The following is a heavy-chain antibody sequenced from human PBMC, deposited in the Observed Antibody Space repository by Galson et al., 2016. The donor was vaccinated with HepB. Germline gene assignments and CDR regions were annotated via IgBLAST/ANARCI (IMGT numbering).Heavy chain of an antibody. CDR2: FDPGDGDT. D-gene: IGHD1-26*01. CDR1: GHSLTELS. Sequence: SVKVSCKVSGHSLTELSMHWVRQVHGKGLEWLGGFDPGDGDTIYAQKFQGRVTMTEDTSTDTAYMELSSLRPEDTAVYYCATGSQWDLLPYWGQGTLVTVSS. V-gene: IGHV1-24*01. J-gene: IGHJ4*02. CDR3: ATGSQWDLLPY.